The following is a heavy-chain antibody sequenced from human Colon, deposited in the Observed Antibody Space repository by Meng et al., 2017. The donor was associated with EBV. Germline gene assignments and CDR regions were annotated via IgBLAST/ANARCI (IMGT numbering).Heavy chain of an antibody. CDR2: IKNKRDGETK. CDR1: GFIFSSAW. CDR3: ATDRPEVGAGEFDY. Sequence: EVHLVESGXGSVEPGGSLRLSCVASGFIFSSAWMSWVRQAPGKGLEWVGRIKNKRDGETKDYAAPVKGRFSISRDDSRTTLYLQMNSLEIEDTAVYYCATDRPEVGAGEFDYWGQGTLVTVSS. J-gene: IGHJ4*02. D-gene: IGHD1-26*01. V-gene: IGHV3-15*01.